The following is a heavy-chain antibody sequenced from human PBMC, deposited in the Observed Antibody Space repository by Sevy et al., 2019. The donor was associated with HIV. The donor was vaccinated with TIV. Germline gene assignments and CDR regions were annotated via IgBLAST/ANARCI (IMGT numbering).Heavy chain of an antibody. D-gene: IGHD3-22*01. V-gene: IGHV3-74*01. Sequence: GGSLRLSCAGSGFTFSNYWMHWVRQAPGKGLVWVSRINSDGSSTSYADSVTGRFTISRDNAKNTLFLQMNSLGAEDTAVYYCARGPYYRDTNTYFFMHYWGQGTLVTVSS. CDR3: ARGPYYRDTNTYFFMHY. J-gene: IGHJ4*02. CDR2: INSDGSST. CDR1: GFTFSNYW.